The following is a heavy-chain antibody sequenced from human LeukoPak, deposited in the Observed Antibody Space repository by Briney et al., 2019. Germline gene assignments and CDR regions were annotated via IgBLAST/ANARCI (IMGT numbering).Heavy chain of an antibody. J-gene: IGHJ6*03. CDR3: ARGFLVGATGYYYYYYMDV. Sequence: ASVKVSCKASGYTFTSYDINWVRQATGQGLEWMGWMNPNSGNTGYAQKFQGRVTMTRNTSISTAYMELSSLRSEDTAVYYCARGFLVGATGYYYYYYMDVWGKGTTVTASS. CDR1: GYTFTSYD. V-gene: IGHV1-8*01. CDR2: MNPNSGNT. D-gene: IGHD1-26*01.